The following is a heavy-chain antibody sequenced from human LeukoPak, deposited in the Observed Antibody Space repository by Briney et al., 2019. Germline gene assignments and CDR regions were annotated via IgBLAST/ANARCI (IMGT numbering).Heavy chain of an antibody. CDR1: GFTVSSNY. J-gene: IGHJ4*02. CDR3: ARDLNYDSAY. CDR2: IYSGGST. V-gene: IGHV3-53*01. D-gene: IGHD3-22*01. Sequence: GGSLRLSRAASGFTVSSNYMSWVRQAPGKGLEWVSVIYSGGSTYHADSVKGRFTISRDNSKNTVYLQMNSLRAEDTAVYYCARDLNYDSAYWGQGTLVTVSS.